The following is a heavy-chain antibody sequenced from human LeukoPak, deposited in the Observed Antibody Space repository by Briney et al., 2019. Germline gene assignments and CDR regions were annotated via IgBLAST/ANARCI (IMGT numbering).Heavy chain of an antibody. V-gene: IGHV1-46*01. CDR2: INPSGGST. D-gene: IGHD6-13*01. J-gene: IGHJ3*02. CDR3: ARDSGGGIAELLDAFDI. Sequence: ASVKVSCKASGYTFTSYYMHWVRQAPGQGLEWMGIINPSGGSTSYAQKFQGRVTMTRDTSTSTVYMELSSLRSEDTAVYYCARDSGGGIAELLDAFDIWGQGTMITVSS. CDR1: GYTFTSYY.